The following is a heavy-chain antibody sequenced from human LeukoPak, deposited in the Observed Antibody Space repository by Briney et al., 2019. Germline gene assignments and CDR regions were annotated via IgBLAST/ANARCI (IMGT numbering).Heavy chain of an antibody. CDR1: GFTFSSYA. V-gene: IGHV3-23*01. CDR3: VKDDGWVQYAN. Sequence: GGSLRLSCAASGFTFSSYAMHWVRQAPGKGLEWVSGIRADAVTTYYADSVKGRFIISRDNSKNTVYLQMNSLSAEDAAVYYCVKDDGWVQYANWGQGTLVTVSS. CDR2: IRADAVTT. J-gene: IGHJ4*02. D-gene: IGHD5-24*01.